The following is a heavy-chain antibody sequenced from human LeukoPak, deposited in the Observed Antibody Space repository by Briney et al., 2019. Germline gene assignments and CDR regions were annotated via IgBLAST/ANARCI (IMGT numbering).Heavy chain of an antibody. Sequence: SETLPLTCTVSGDSITNYYWNWIRQPPGKGLEWIGYIYYSGTTDYNPSLKSRVTISIDTSKNQFSLKLSSVTPADTAVYYCAGDSYGYDYWGQGTLVTVSS. V-gene: IGHV4-59*01. D-gene: IGHD5-18*01. CDR3: AGDSYGYDY. CDR2: IYYSGTT. J-gene: IGHJ4*02. CDR1: GDSITNYY.